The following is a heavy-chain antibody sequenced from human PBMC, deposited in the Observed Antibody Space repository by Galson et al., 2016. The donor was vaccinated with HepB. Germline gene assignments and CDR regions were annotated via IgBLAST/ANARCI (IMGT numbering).Heavy chain of an antibody. J-gene: IGHJ4*02. CDR1: GFSVSNHF. CDR2: IYRDGRT. V-gene: IGHV3-53*01. CDR3: AREEPDCSGGACYRGYVDF. D-gene: IGHD2-15*01. Sequence: SLRLSCAASGFSVSNHFMSWVRQAPGKGPEGVSVIYRDGRTFYADSAKGRFTISRDDSKNTLNLQMNSLRAEDTAVYYCAREEPDCSGGACYRGYVDFWGQGTLVTVSS.